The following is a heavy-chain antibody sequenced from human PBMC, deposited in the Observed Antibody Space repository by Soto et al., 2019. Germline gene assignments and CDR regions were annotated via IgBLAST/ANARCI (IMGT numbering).Heavy chain of an antibody. J-gene: IGHJ5*02. CDR3: AREFAEIAAAGKKVTWFDP. V-gene: IGHV3-23*01. D-gene: IGHD6-13*01. CDR1: GFTFSSYA. Sequence: PGGSLRLSCAASGFTFSSYAMSWVRQAPGKGLEWVSAISGSGGSTYYADSVKGRFTISRDNSKNTLYLQMNSLRAEDTAVYYCAREFAEIAAAGKKVTWFDPWGQGTLVTVSS. CDR2: ISGSGGST.